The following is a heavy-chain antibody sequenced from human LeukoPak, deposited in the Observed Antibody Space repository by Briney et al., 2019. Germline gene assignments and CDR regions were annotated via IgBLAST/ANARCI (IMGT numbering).Heavy chain of an antibody. CDR1: GGSFSGYY. CDR3: ARQPTVTYYYYYMDV. CDR2: INDSGST. D-gene: IGHD4-17*01. V-gene: IGHV4-34*01. J-gene: IGHJ6*03. Sequence: PSETLSLTCAVYGGSFSGYYWSWIRQPPGKGLEWIGEINDSGSTNSYPSLKSRVTISVDTSKNQFSLKLRSVTAADTAVYYCARQPTVTYYYYYMDVWGKGTTVTVSS.